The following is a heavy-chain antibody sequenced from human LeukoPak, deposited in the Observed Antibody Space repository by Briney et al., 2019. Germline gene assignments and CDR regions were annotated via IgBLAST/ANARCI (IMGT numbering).Heavy chain of an antibody. V-gene: IGHV4-34*01. J-gene: IGHJ4*02. CDR3: ARGQGTVTTH. Sequence: PSETLSLTCAVYGGSFSGYYWTWIRQPPGKGLEWIGEINHSGSANYNPSLKSRVTISLDTSKNQFALKLSSVTAADTAVYYCARGQGTVTTHWGQGTLVTVSS. CDR2: INHSGSA. D-gene: IGHD4-17*01. CDR1: GGSFSGYY.